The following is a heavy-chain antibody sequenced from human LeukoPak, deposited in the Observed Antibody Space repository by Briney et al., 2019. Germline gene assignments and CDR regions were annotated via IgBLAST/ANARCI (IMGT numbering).Heavy chain of an antibody. CDR1: GFSLSTFW. Sequence: PGGSLRLSCAGSGFSLSTFWMHWVRQAPGKGLVWVSRIDYDGSTTTYADSVKGRFTISRDNAKNSLYLQMNSLRAEDTAVYYCARVEDYDILTGFDYWGQGTLVTVSS. CDR2: IDYDGSTT. J-gene: IGHJ4*02. V-gene: IGHV3-74*01. D-gene: IGHD3-9*01. CDR3: ARVEDYDILTGFDY.